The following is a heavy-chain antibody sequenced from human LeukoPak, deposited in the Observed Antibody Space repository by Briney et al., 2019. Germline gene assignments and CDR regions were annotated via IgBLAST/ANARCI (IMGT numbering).Heavy chain of an antibody. CDR3: ARERVPSPLFDY. J-gene: IGHJ4*02. D-gene: IGHD3-10*01. CDR2: IYYSGST. Sequence: SETLSLTCTVSGGSISSGDYYWGWIRQPPGKGLEWIGYIYYSGSTYYNPSLKSRVTISVDTSKNQFSLKLSSVTAADTAVYYCARERVPSPLFDYWGQGTLVTVSS. V-gene: IGHV4-30-4*01. CDR1: GGSISSGDYY.